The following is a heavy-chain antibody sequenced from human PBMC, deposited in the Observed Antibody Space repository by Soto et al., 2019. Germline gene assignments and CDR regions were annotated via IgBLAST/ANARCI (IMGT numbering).Heavy chain of an antibody. Sequence: GASVKVSCKASGYTFTSYGISWVRQAPGQGLEWMGWISAYNGNTNYAQKLQGRVTMTTDTSTSTAYMELRSLRSDDTAVYYCARDKRLDYPNWFDPWGQGTLVTVSS. J-gene: IGHJ5*02. CDR3: ARDKRLDYPNWFDP. V-gene: IGHV1-18*01. CDR1: GYTFTSYG. D-gene: IGHD4-17*01. CDR2: ISAYNGNT.